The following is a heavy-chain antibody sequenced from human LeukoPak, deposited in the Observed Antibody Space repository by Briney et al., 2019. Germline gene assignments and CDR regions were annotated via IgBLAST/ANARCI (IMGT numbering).Heavy chain of an antibody. CDR3: ARGQREAANGFDY. V-gene: IGHV1-69*04. CDR1: GGTFSSYA. CDR2: IIPILGIA. Sequence: GSSVKVSCKASGGTFSSYAISWVRQAPGQGLEWMGRIIPILGIANYAQKFQGRVTMTRNTSISTAYMKLSSLRSEDTAVYYCARGQREAANGFDYWGQGTLVTVSS. D-gene: IGHD2-15*01. J-gene: IGHJ4*02.